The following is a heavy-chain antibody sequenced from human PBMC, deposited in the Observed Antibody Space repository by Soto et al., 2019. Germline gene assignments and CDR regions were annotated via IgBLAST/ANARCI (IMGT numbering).Heavy chain of an antibody. CDR3: AKDLIRGDGYIDFDY. D-gene: IGHD3-10*01. CDR1: GFTFSNYA. V-gene: IGHV3-23*01. Sequence: GGCLRLSCAPSGFTFSNYAMFWVRQAPGKGLEWVSTIFAGGGSTYYADSVKGRFTISRDNSKNILFLQMDSLRAEDTAVYFCAKDLIRGDGYIDFDYWGQGTLVTVSS. J-gene: IGHJ4*02. CDR2: IFAGGGST.